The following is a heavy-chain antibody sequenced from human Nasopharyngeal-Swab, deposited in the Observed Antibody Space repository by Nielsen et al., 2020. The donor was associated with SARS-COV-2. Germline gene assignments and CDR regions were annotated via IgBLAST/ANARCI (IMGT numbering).Heavy chain of an antibody. J-gene: IGHJ4*02. V-gene: IGHV1-69*04. CDR1: GGPFSSYA. CDR2: IIPILGIA. Sequence: SVKVSCKASGGPFSSYAISWVRQAPGQGLEWMGRIIPILGIANYAQKFQGRVTITADKSTSTAYMELSSLRSEDTAVYYCARDTHCSGGSCYPSTFDYWGQGTLVTVSS. D-gene: IGHD2-15*01. CDR3: ARDTHCSGGSCYPSTFDY.